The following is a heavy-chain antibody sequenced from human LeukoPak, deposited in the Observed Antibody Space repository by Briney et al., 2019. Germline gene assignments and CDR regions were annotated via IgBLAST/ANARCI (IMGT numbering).Heavy chain of an antibody. CDR1: GYTFTCYY. CDR2: INPNSGGT. D-gene: IGHD3-3*01. Sequence: ASVKVSCKASGYTFTCYYMHWVRQAPGQGLEWMGWINPNSGGTNYAQKFQGRVTMTRDTSISTAYMELSRLRSDDTAVYYCARDISHYDFWSGYWVYYYMDVWGKGTTVTVSS. V-gene: IGHV1-2*02. J-gene: IGHJ6*03. CDR3: ARDISHYDFWSGYWVYYYMDV.